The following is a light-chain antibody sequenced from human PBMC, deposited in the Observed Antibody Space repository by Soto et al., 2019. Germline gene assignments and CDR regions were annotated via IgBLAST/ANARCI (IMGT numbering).Light chain of an antibody. CDR1: QSVSSY. V-gene: IGKV3-20*01. Sequence: EIVLTQSPATLSLSPGERATLSCRASQSVSSYLAWYQQKPGQAPRLLMFGASNRATGIPDRFSGSGSGTDFTLTISRLEPEDFAMYYCQQYGTSPRGTFGQGTKVDIK. J-gene: IGKJ1*01. CDR2: GAS. CDR3: QQYGTSPRGT.